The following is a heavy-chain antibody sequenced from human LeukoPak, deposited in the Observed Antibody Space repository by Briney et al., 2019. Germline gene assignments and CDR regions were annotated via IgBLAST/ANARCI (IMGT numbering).Heavy chain of an antibody. CDR2: IYHSGST. V-gene: IGHV4-4*02. CDR3: ARRRKVRGVIVYFDY. Sequence: MPSETLSLTCAVSGGSISSRNWWSWVRQSPGKGLEWIGEIYHSGSTNYNPSLKSRVTISVDTSKNQFSLKLSSVTAADTAVYYCARRRKVRGVIVYFDYWGQGTLVTVSS. J-gene: IGHJ4*02. CDR1: GGSISSRNW. D-gene: IGHD3-10*01.